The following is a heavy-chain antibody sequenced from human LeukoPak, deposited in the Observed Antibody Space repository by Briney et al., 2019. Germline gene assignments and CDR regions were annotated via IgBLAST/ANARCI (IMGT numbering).Heavy chain of an antibody. Sequence: SQTLSLTCAISGDSVSSDTAAWNWIGQSPSRGLEWLGRTYYRSKWYNDCAVSVKSRITINPDTSKNQFSLQLNSVTPEDTAVYYCARAKLGSAFDIWGQGTMVTVSS. CDR2: TYYRSKWYN. D-gene: IGHD7-27*01. J-gene: IGHJ3*02. V-gene: IGHV6-1*01. CDR3: ARAKLGSAFDI. CDR1: GDSVSSDTAA.